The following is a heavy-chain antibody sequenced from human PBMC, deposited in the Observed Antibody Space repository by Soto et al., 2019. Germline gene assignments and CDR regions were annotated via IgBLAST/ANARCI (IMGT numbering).Heavy chain of an antibody. D-gene: IGHD6-13*01. J-gene: IGHJ6*02. V-gene: IGHV3-23*01. CDR1: GLTLSSCA. Sequence: GGSLRLSCAASGLTLSSCAMRWVRQAPGKGLEWVSTISGSGGSTYYADSVKGRFTISRDNSKNTLYLQMNSLRAEDTAVYYCAKDVRYSSRLYYYYGMDVWGQGTTVTVSS. CDR2: ISGSGGST. CDR3: AKDVRYSSRLYYYYGMDV.